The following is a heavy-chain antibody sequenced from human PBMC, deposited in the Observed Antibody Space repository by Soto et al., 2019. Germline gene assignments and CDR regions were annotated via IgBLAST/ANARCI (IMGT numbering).Heavy chain of an antibody. CDR3: AHRPFYGDYGRTFDP. D-gene: IGHD4-17*01. CDR2: IFWDDDK. CDR1: GFSLSTPGLG. V-gene: IGHV2-5*02. Sequence: QITLKESGPTLVKPTQTLTLTCTFSGFSLSTPGLGVGWIRQSPGKALECLALIFWDDDKRYSSSLKNRLTITNDTYKNQGVLTMTNIGHVDTATYYCAHRPFYGDYGRTFDPWGQGTLVTVSS. J-gene: IGHJ5*02.